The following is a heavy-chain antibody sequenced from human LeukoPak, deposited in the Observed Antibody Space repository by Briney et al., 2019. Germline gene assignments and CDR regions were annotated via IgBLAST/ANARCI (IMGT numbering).Heavy chain of an antibody. V-gene: IGHV3-30*18. J-gene: IGHJ4*02. CDR1: GFTFSSYG. CDR3: AEELKAAGIFDY. CDR2: ISYDGSNK. Sequence: PGGSLRLSCAASGFTFSSYGMHWVRQAPGKGLEWVAVISYDGSNKYYADSVKGRFTISRDNSKNTLYLQMNSLRAEDTAVYYCAEELKAAGIFDYWGQGTLVTVSS. D-gene: IGHD6-13*01.